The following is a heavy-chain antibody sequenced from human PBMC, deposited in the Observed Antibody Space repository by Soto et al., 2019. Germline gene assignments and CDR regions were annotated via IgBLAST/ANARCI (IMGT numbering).Heavy chain of an antibody. D-gene: IGHD3-16*02. V-gene: IGHV1-46*01. CDR1: GYTFTSYY. J-gene: IGHJ4*02. CDR3: ARGGSVDDYVWGSYRSIDY. Sequence: ASVKVSCKASGYTFTSYYIHWVRQAPGQGLEWMGIINPSSGSTRYAQTFQGRVTMTRDTSTSTVYMELSSLRFEDTAVYYCARGGSVDDYVWGSYRSIDYWGQGTLVTVS. CDR2: INPSSGST.